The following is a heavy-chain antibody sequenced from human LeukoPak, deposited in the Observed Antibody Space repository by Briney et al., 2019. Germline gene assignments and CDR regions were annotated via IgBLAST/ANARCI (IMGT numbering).Heavy chain of an antibody. J-gene: IGHJ5*02. D-gene: IGHD2-2*01. CDR2: ISWNSGSI. CDR3: AKGRDKYQLLSKNWFDP. Sequence: GGSLRLSCAASGFTFDDYAMHWVRQAPGKGLEWVSGISWNSGSIGYADSVKGRFTISRDNAKNSLYLQMNSLRAEDTALYYCAKGRDKYQLLSKNWFDPWGQGTLVTASS. CDR1: GFTFDDYA. V-gene: IGHV3-9*01.